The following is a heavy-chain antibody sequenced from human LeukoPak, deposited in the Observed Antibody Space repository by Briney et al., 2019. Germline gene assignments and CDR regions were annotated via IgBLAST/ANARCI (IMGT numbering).Heavy chain of an antibody. D-gene: IGHD4-17*01. J-gene: IGHJ4*02. Sequence: PSETLSLTCTVSGGSISGSYWSWIRQPPGKGLEWIAYMYNSGSTNYNPSLKSRVTISIDTSKNQFSLKLSSLTAADSAIYYCARGIESYGDYGYWGQGILVTVSS. CDR3: ARGIESYGDYGY. CDR1: GGSISGSY. V-gene: IGHV4-59*01. CDR2: MYNSGST.